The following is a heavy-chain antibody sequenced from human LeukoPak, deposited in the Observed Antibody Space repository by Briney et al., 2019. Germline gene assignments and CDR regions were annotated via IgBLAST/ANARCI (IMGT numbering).Heavy chain of an antibody. D-gene: IGHD6-19*01. CDR1: GYTFTEFS. J-gene: IGHJ5*02. CDR2: FDPEDAEP. V-gene: IGHV1-24*01. Sequence: ASVKVSCEVSGYTFTEFSVHWVRQAPGEGLEWMGGFDPEDAEPIYAHKFEGRVIMTQDTSSVTAYMELRSLKSEDTAIYFCVTYRQWLVGAWGQGTLVSVSP. CDR3: VTYRQWLVGA.